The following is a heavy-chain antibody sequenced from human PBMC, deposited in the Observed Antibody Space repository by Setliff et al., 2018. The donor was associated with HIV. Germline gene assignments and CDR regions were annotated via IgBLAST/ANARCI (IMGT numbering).Heavy chain of an antibody. V-gene: IGHV3-30*03. CDR3: AREGGSSGHAGFFGP. Sequence: GGSLRLSCAASGFIFSDYYMHWVRQTPGKGLEWVAVLATDESVTNYADSVRGRFTISRDNSKNTMFLQMNSLRLDDTAVYYCAREGGSSGHAGFFGPWGQGTLVTVSS. J-gene: IGHJ5*02. D-gene: IGHD6-19*01. CDR2: LATDESVT. CDR1: GFIFSDYY.